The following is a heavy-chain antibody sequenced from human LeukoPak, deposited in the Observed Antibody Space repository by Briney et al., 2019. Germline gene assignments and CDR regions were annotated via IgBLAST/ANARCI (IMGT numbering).Heavy chain of an antibody. CDR1: GGSISSFY. D-gene: IGHD2-15*01. CDR3: ARGVVAAPQTFDY. CDR2: IYCSGST. J-gene: IGHJ4*02. V-gene: IGHV4-59*01. Sequence: PSETLSLTCTVSGGSISSFYWSWIRQPPGKGLEWIGYIYCSGSTNYNPSLKSRITISVDTSKNQFSLKLSSVTAADTAVYYCARGVVAAPQTFDYWGQGTLVTVSS.